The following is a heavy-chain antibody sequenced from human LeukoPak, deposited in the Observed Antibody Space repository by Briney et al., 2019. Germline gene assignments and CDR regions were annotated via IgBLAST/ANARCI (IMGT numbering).Heavy chain of an antibody. Sequence: GGSLRLSCAVSGFTFSSYWMSWVRQAPGKGLEWVANIKQDGSEKYYVDSVKGRFTISRDNAKNSLYLQMNSLRAEDTAVYYCARAASGTGTSHFDYWGQGTLVTVSS. J-gene: IGHJ4*02. CDR1: GFTFSSYW. D-gene: IGHD1-7*01. CDR2: IKQDGSEK. V-gene: IGHV3-7*01. CDR3: ARAASGTGTSHFDY.